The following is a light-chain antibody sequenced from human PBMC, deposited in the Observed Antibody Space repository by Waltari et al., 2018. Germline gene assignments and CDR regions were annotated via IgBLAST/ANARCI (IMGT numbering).Light chain of an antibody. J-gene: IGLJ2*01. CDR1: GSNIGRNY. CDR3: GTWDSSLTAEV. V-gene: IGLV1-51*01. CDR2: DSY. Sequence: QSVLTQPPSLSAAPGQKVTIACSGSGSNIGRNYVSWYRQLPGTAPKLLIYDSYRRPSGIPDRFSGSKSGTSATLDITGLQTGDEADYYCGTWDSSLTAEVFGGGTKLTVL.